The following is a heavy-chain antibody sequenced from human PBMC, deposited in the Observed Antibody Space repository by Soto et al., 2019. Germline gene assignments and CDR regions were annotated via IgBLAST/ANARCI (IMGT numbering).Heavy chain of an antibody. CDR1: GFTFSSYG. CDR3: ARDRSTYQPLLQNWFDP. Sequence: GGSLRLSCAASGFTFSSYGMHWVRQAPGKGLEWVAVIWYDGSNKYYADSVKGRFTISRDNSKNTLYLQMNSLRAEDTAVYYCARDRSTYQPLLQNWFDPWGQGTLVTVSS. D-gene: IGHD2-15*01. J-gene: IGHJ5*02. V-gene: IGHV3-33*01. CDR2: IWYDGSNK.